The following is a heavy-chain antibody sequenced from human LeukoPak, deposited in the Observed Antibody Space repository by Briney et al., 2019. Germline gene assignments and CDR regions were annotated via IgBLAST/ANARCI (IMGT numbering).Heavy chain of an antibody. Sequence: ASVKVSCKASGYTFTSYYMHWVRRAPGQGLEWMGIINPSGGSTSYAQKFQGRVTMTRDTSTSTVYMELSSLRSEDTAVYYCARDRSSGWFSPYYFDYWGQGTLVTVSS. V-gene: IGHV1-46*01. D-gene: IGHD6-19*01. CDR1: GYTFTSYY. CDR3: ARDRSSGWFSPYYFDY. CDR2: INPSGGST. J-gene: IGHJ4*02.